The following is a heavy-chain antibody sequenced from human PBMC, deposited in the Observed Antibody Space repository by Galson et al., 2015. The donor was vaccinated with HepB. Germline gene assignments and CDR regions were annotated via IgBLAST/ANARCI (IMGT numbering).Heavy chain of an antibody. CDR2: IYQNGNS. V-gene: IGHV4-30-2*01. D-gene: IGHD1-1*01. CDR3: ASLRGNHFDV. CDR1: GGSLYSGGHS. J-gene: IGHJ4*02. Sequence: TLSLTCAVSGGSLYSGGHSWAWIRQPPGKGLEWIGYIYQNGNSYYNPSFERRASISLDRSENKFSPRVISVTAADTAVYLCASLRGNHFDVWGQGTLVTVSS.